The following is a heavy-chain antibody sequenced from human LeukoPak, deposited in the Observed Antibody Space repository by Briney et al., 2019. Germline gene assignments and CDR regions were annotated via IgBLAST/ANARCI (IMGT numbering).Heavy chain of an antibody. J-gene: IGHJ4*02. D-gene: IGHD1-26*01. CDR2: INHSGST. Sequence: SETLSLTCAVHGGSFSGYYWSWIRQPPGKGLEWIGEINHSGSTNYNPSLKSRVTISVDTSKNQFSLKLSSVTAADTAVYYCARATTYIVGATPFDYWGQGTLVTVSS. CDR3: ARATTYIVGATPFDY. V-gene: IGHV4-34*01. CDR1: GGSFSGYY.